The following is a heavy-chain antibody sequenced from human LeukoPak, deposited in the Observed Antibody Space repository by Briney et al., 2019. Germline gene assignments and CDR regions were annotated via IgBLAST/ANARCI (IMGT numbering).Heavy chain of an antibody. CDR3: ARSGWVWFGPTYNWFDP. V-gene: IGHV3-11*01. CDR2: ISSSGSTI. J-gene: IGHJ5*02. D-gene: IGHD3-10*01. Sequence: GGSLRLSCAASGFTFSDYYMRWIRQAPGKGLEWVSYISSSGSTIYYADSVKGRFTISRDNAKNSLYLQMNSLRAEDTAVYYCARSGWVWFGPTYNWFDPWGQGTLVTVSS. CDR1: GFTFSDYY.